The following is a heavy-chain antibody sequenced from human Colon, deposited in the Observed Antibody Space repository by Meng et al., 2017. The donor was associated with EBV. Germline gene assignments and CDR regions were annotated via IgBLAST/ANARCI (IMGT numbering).Heavy chain of an antibody. D-gene: IGHD5-24*01. CDR2: IYHGGNT. J-gene: IGHJ4*02. CDR3: ARGNAYNAPSFDY. Sequence: LQGAGPGLGGPSGTLTLTCDGSGASISSNNWWGWVRQPPGKGVEWVGEIYHGGNTNYNPSLKSRVTISVDRSNDQFSLSLSSVTAADTAVYYCARGNAYNAPSFDYWGQGTLVTVSS. V-gene: IGHV4-4*02. CDR1: GASISSNNW.